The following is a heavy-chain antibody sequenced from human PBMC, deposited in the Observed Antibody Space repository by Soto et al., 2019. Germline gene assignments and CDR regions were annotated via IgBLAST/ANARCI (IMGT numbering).Heavy chain of an antibody. J-gene: IGHJ4*02. CDR2: IHQSGTT. D-gene: IGHD6-19*01. V-gene: IGHV4-4*02. Sequence: QVQLQESGPGLVKPAGTLSLTCDVSAGSITTTTWWSWVRQPPGGGLEWIGEIHQSGTTNYNPSLKSRVTISVDKSKSQFSLALTYVSAADTAVYYCARQGGWYADYWGQGTLITVSS. CDR1: AGSITTTTW. CDR3: ARQGGWYADY.